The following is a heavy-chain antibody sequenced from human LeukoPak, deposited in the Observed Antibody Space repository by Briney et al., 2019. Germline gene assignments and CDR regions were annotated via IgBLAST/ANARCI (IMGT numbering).Heavy chain of an antibody. CDR3: ATYGDYPFDY. J-gene: IGHJ4*02. Sequence: ASVKVSCKASGYTFTSYGISWVRQAPGHGLEWMGWISAYNGNTTYAQKLQDRVAMTTDTSTSTAYLELRSLRSDDTAVYYCATYGDYPFDYWGQATLVTVSS. CDR1: GYTFTSYG. D-gene: IGHD4-17*01. V-gene: IGHV1-18*01. CDR2: ISAYNGNT.